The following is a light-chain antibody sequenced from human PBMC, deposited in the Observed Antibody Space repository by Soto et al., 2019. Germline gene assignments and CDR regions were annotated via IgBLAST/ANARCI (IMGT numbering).Light chain of an antibody. CDR1: SSNIGAGYD. CDR3: QSYDSSLSGGV. V-gene: IGLV1-40*01. J-gene: IGLJ2*01. CDR2: GNS. Sequence: QSVLTQAPSVSGAPGQRVTISCTGSSSNIGAGYDVHWYQQLPGTAPKVLIYGNSNRPSGVPDRFSGSKSGTSASLAITGLQAEDEADYYCQSYDSSLSGGVFGGGTKLTVL.